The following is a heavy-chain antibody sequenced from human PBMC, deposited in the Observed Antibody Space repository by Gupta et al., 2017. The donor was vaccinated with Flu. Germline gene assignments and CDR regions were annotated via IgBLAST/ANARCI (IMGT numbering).Heavy chain of an antibody. D-gene: IGHD5-24*01. V-gene: IGHV4-39*01. CDR3: ARHASRDGYNFPGY. CDR2: IYYTGSA. Sequence: QLQLQESGPRLVKPSDTLSPTCTVPGASISSTTYYWGWVRQPPGKGLEWIGSIYYTGSAFYNPSLKSRLTISVDTSKNQFSLKLSSVTAADTAVYYCARHASRDGYNFPGYWGQGTLVTVSS. CDR1: GASISSTTYY. J-gene: IGHJ4*02.